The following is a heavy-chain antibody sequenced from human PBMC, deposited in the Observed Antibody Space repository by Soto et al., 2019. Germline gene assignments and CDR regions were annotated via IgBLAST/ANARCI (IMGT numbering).Heavy chain of an antibody. V-gene: IGHV4-34*01. CDR2: INHSGST. CDR1: GGSLSGYY. CDR3: ATPHPIPSYAFDY. D-gene: IGHD2-2*02. J-gene: IGHJ4*02. Sequence: SETLSLTCAVYGGSLSGYYWNWIRQPPGKGLEWIGEINHSGSTTYNPSLKSRVAISVDTSKNQFSLKLSSVTAADTAVYYCATPHPIPSYAFDYWGQGPLVTVSS.